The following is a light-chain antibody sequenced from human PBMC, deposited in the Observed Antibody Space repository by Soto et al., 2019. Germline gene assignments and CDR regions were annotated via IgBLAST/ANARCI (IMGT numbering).Light chain of an antibody. V-gene: IGKV1-27*01. CDR2: RAS. CDR3: QRYNSVPIT. CDR1: QDIINY. J-gene: IGKJ5*01. Sequence: DIQMTQSPSSRSASVGDRVTITCRASQDIINYLAWYQQKPGTVPKLLIYRASTLQSGVPSRFSGSGSGTDFTLTISSLQPEDVATYYCQRYNSVPITFGQGTRLEI.